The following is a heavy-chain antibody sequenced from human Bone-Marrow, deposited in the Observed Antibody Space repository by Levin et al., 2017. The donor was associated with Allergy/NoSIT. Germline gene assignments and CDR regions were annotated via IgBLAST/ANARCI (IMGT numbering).Heavy chain of an antibody. CDR1: GFTFSSYG. J-gene: IGHJ5*02. CDR3: AKDWAHQAAP. Sequence: GESLKISCAASGFTFSSYGMHWVRQAPGKGLEWVAVISYDGSNKYYADSVKGRFTISRDNSKNTLYLQMNSLRAEDTAVYYCAKDWAHQAAPWGQGTLVTVSS. CDR2: ISYDGSNK. D-gene: IGHD2-2*01. V-gene: IGHV3-30*18.